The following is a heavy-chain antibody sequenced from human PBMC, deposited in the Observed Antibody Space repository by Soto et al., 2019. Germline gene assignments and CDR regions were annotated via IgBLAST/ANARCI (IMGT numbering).Heavy chain of an antibody. V-gene: IGHV3-23*01. CDR1: GFTFGNFH. CDR2: ISDNSNDK. J-gene: IGHJ4*02. D-gene: IGHD5-12*01. CDR3: GKTTYRRSFFF. Sequence: PGGSLRLSCAGSGFTFGNFHMTWVRQAPGKGLEWVSSISDNSNDKYYALSVRGRFAISRDNSRSTLYLQMNSLRVEDTGIYYCGKTTYRRSFFFWGQGTLVTVSS.